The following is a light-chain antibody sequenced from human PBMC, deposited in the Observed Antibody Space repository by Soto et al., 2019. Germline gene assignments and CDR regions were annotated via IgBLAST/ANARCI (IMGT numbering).Light chain of an antibody. CDR1: QSVSNN. CDR2: GAS. Sequence: EIVMTQSPATLSVSPGARAPLSCSASQSVSNNLAWYQQKPGQAPRLLIYGASTRATGIPDRFSGSGSGTDFTLTISRLEPEDFAVYYCQQYGSSPQTFGQGTKVDIK. V-gene: IGKV3-20*01. J-gene: IGKJ1*01. CDR3: QQYGSSPQT.